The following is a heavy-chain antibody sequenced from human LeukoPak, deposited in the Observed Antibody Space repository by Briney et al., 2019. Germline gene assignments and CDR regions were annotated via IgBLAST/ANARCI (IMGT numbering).Heavy chain of an antibody. CDR3: ARESMTTVTRGAFDI. V-gene: IGHV4-59*12. Sequence: SETLSLTCTVSGGSISSYYWSWIRQPPGKGLEWIGYIYYSGSTNYNPSLKSRVTISVDTSKNQFSLKLSSVTAADTAVYYCARESMTTVTRGAFDIWGQGTMVTVSS. CDR2: IYYSGST. CDR1: GGSISSYY. J-gene: IGHJ3*02. D-gene: IGHD4-17*01.